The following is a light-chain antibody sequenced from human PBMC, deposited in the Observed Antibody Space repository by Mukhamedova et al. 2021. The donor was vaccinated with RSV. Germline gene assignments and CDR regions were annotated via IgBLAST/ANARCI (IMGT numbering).Light chain of an antibody. CDR2: QAS. Sequence: GDKYACWYQQKPGQSPVLVIYQASKRPSGIPERFSGSNSGNTATLTISGTQAMDEADYYCQAWDSFGGGTKLTVL. CDR3: QAWDS. J-gene: IGLJ2*01. CDR1: GDKY. V-gene: IGLV3-1*01.